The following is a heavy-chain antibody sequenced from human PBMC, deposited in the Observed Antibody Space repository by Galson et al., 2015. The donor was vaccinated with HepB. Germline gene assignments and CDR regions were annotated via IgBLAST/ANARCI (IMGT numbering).Heavy chain of an antibody. CDR1: GFSLSSNGVG. V-gene: IGHV2-5*02. CDR3: AHEIIAFDY. CDR2: IYWDDDK. Sequence: PALVKPTQTLTLTCTFSGFSLSSNGVGVGWIRQPPGKALEWLAFIYWDDDKRYSPSLKSRLTITKDTSKNQVVLTMTNMDPMDTATYYCAHEIIAFDYWGQGALVTVSS. D-gene: IGHD2/OR15-2a*01. J-gene: IGHJ4*02.